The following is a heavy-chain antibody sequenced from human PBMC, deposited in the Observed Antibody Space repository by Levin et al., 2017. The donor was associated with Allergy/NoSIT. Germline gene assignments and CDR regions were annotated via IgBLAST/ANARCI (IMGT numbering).Heavy chain of an antibody. J-gene: IGHJ6*03. V-gene: IGHV1-18*01. D-gene: IGHD5-12*01. CDR2: ISAYNGNT. Sequence: GESLKISCKASGYTFTSYGISWVRQAPGQGLEWMGWISAYNGNTNYAQKLQGRVTMTTDTSTSTAYMELRSLRSDDTAVYYCARDPLGVVATIGPSNYMDVWGKGTTVTVSS. CDR1: GYTFTSYG. CDR3: ARDPLGVVATIGPSNYMDV.